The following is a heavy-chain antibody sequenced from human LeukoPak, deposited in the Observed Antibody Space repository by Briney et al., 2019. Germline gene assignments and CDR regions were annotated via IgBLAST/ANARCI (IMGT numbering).Heavy chain of an antibody. D-gene: IGHD3-10*01. CDR3: AKDRIILWFGEVDY. CDR1: GFTFSNYG. V-gene: IGHV3-30*02. CDR2: IRYDKGNK. J-gene: IGHJ4*02. Sequence: PGGSLRLSCAASGFTFSNYGMHWVRQAPGKGLEWVAFIRYDKGNKYYADSVKGRFTISRDNSKNTLYLQMNSLRAEDTAVYYCAKDRIILWFGEVDYWGQGTLVTVSS.